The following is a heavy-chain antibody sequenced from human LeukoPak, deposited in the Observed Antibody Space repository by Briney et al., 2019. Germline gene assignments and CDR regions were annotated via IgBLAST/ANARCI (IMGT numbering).Heavy chain of an antibody. Sequence: GGSLRLSCAAAGLRFRNYGMHWVRQAPGKGLEWVAIIYYDGSNQYYVGSVKGRFTISRDNSKNTPHLQMNSLRAEDTAVYYCATDQRLHYFDYWGQGALVTVSS. V-gene: IGHV3-33*01. D-gene: IGHD3-16*01. CDR3: ATDQRLHYFDY. J-gene: IGHJ4*02. CDR2: IYYDGSNQ. CDR1: GLRFRNYG.